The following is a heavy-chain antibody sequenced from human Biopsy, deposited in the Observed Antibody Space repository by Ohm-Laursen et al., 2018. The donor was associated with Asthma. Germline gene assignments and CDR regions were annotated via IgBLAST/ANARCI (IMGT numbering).Heavy chain of an antibody. V-gene: IGHV1-69*13. J-gene: IGHJ4*02. D-gene: IGHD2-2*01. CDR3: ARKAGSCISRTCYSLDF. CDR2: INSVFGTT. Sequence: ASVNVSCKSLGGTFNTYVIGWVRQAPGQGLEWMGGINSVFGTTTYPQKFQDRVTITADDSTSTVYMELSSLRSEDTAVYYCARKAGSCISRTCYSLDFWGQGTLATVSS. CDR1: GGTFNTYV.